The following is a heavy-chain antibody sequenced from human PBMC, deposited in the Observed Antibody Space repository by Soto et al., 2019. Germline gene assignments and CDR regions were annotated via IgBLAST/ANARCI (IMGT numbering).Heavy chain of an antibody. J-gene: IGHJ6*02. CDR1: GYTFTSYD. CDR2: MNPNSGNT. V-gene: IGHV1-8*01. Sequence: GASVKVSCKASGYTFTSYDINWVRQATGQGLEWMGWMNPNSGNTGYAQKFQGRVTMTRNTSISTAYMELSSLRSEDTAVYYCARVRASLGSYDPNYYYGMDVWGQGTTVTVSS. D-gene: IGHD1-26*01. CDR3: ARVRASLGSYDPNYYYGMDV.